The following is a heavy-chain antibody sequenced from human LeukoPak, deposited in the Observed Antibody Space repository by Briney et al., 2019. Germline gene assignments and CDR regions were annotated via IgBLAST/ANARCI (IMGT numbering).Heavy chain of an antibody. CDR3: ARDLHCGGDCYPLTY. CDR2: ISSTSRTI. Sequence: PXGSLXXXXAASGFTFSGFGMNWVRQAPGRGLECLSYISSTSRTIYYADSVKGRFTISRDNAKTSLYLQMNSLRAEDTAVYYCARDLHCGGDCYPLTYWGQGTLVTVSS. J-gene: IGHJ4*02. D-gene: IGHD2-21*01. CDR1: GFTFSGFG. V-gene: IGHV3-48*01.